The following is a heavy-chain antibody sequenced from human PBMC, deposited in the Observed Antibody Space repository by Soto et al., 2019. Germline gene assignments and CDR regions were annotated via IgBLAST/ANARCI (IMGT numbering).Heavy chain of an antibody. CDR1: GYTFTSYG. Sequence: QVQLVQSGAEVKKPGASVKVSCKASGYTFTSYGISWVRQAPGQGLEWMGWISAYNGNTNYAQKLQGRVTMITDPSTSTAYMELRSLKSDDTAVYSCERDCAAAGPFDYWGQGTLVTVSS. D-gene: IGHD6-13*01. J-gene: IGHJ4*02. V-gene: IGHV1-18*01. CDR2: ISAYNGNT. CDR3: ERDCAAAGPFDY.